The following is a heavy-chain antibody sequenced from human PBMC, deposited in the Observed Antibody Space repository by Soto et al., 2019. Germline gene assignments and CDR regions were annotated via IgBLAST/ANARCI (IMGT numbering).Heavy chain of an antibody. CDR3: AIHRERQLWSKDFDY. V-gene: IGHV3-23*01. CDR2: ISGSGGST. Sequence: GGSLRLSCAGSGFTFSSYAMSWVRQAPGKGLEWVSAISGSGGSTYYADSVKGRFTISRDNSKNTLYLQMNSLRAEDTAVYYCAIHRERQLWSKDFDYWGQGTLVTVSS. J-gene: IGHJ4*02. CDR1: GFTFSSYA. D-gene: IGHD5-18*01.